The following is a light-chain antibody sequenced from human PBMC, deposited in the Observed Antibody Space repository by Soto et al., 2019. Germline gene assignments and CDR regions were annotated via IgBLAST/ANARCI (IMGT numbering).Light chain of an antibody. J-gene: IGKJ2*01. CDR3: HQYNNWPPYT. V-gene: IGKV3-15*01. CDR1: QSVGSN. Sequence: EIVMTQYPATLSVSPGERATLSCRASQSVGSNLAWFQQKPGQAPRLLIYGASTRATGIPARFSGSGSGTEFTLTISSLQSEDFAVYYCHQYNNWPPYTFGQGTKLEIK. CDR2: GAS.